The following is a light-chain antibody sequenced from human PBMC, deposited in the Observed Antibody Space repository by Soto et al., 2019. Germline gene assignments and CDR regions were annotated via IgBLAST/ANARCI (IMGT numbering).Light chain of an antibody. CDR3: QQKGSSPTT. CDR2: GAS. V-gene: IGKV3-20*01. J-gene: IGKJ1*01. CDR1: QSVGSSY. Sequence: EIVLTQSPGTLSLSPGKRATLSCRASQSVGSSYLPWYQQKPGQAPRLLSYGASSRTTGIPDRFSGRGSGTDFTLTISRLVPEEFAVYYCQQKGSSPTTFGQGTKVQIK.